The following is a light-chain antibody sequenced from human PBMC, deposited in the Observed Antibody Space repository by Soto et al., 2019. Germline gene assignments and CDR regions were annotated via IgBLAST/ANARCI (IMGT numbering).Light chain of an antibody. CDR1: SSDVGAYNY. J-gene: IGLJ2*01. CDR3: CSYAGSYILV. V-gene: IGLV2-11*01. Sequence: QSALTQPRSVSGSPGQSVTISCSGASSDVGAYNYVSWYQQHPGRAPKLMIYGVSNRPSGVPDRFSGSKSGNTASLTISGLQAEDEAEYYCCSYAGSYILVFGGGTKLTVL. CDR2: GVS.